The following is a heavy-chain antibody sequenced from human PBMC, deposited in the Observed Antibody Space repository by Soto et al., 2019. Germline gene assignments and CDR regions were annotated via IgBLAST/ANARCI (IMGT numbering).Heavy chain of an antibody. CDR2: INHSGST. CDR3: ARVRSGWGIDY. Sequence: PSETLSLTCVVYGGSFSGYYWSWIRQPPGKGLEWIGEINHSGSTNYNPSLKSRVTISVDTSKNQFSLKLSSVTAADTAVYYCARVRSGWGIDYWGQGTLVTVSS. J-gene: IGHJ4*02. V-gene: IGHV4-34*01. CDR1: GGSFSGYY. D-gene: IGHD6-25*01.